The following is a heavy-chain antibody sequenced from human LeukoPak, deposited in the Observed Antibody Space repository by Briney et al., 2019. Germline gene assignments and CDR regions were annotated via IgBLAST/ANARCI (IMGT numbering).Heavy chain of an antibody. CDR1: GGTFSSYA. Sequence: SVKVSCKASGGTFSSYAISWVRQAPGQGLEWMGRIIPIFGIANYAQKFQGRVTITADKSTSTAYMELSSLRSEDTAVCYCARDSPYYYDSSGQMTFDYWGQGTLVTVSS. CDR3: ARDSPYYYDSSGQMTFDY. J-gene: IGHJ4*02. D-gene: IGHD3-22*01. CDR2: IIPIFGIA. V-gene: IGHV1-69*04.